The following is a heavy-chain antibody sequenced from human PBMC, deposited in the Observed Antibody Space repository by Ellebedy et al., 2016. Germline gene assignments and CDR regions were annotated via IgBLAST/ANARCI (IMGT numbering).Heavy chain of an antibody. CDR3: AKGTMIVVAGRFDY. Sequence: GESLKISCAASGFTFSSYWMSWVRQAPGKGLEWVANIKQDGSEKYYVDSVKGRLTISRDNAKNLLYLQMNSLRAEDTALYYCAKGTMIVVAGRFDYWGQGTLVTVSS. J-gene: IGHJ4*02. V-gene: IGHV3-7*03. D-gene: IGHD3-22*01. CDR1: GFTFSSYW. CDR2: IKQDGSEK.